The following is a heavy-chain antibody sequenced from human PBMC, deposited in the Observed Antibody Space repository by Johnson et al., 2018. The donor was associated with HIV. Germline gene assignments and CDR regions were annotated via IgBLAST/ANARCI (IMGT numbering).Heavy chain of an antibody. CDR1: GFTFSSYG. J-gene: IGHJ3*02. V-gene: IGHV3-15*01. CDR3: AKLDVSLDAFDI. Sequence: VQLVESGGGVVQPGGSLRLSCAASGFTFSSYGMHWVRQAPGKGLEWVGRIKSKLSGGTAEYAAGVNGRFTISRDDSEDTLYLQMTNLKIEDTGVYYCAKLDVSLDAFDIWGQGTMVTVSS. CDR2: IKSKLSGGTA. D-gene: IGHD5/OR15-5a*01.